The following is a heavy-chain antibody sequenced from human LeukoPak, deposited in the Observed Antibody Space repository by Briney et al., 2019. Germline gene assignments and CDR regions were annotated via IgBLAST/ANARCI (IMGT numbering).Heavy chain of an antibody. CDR1: GGSISSGGYY. J-gene: IGHJ3*02. CDR3: ARGLYYYDSSGYLDDAFDI. Sequence: PSETLSLTCTVSGGSISSGGYYWSWIRQPPGKGLEWIGEINHSGSTNYNPSLKSRVTISVDTSKNQFSLKLSSVTAADTAVYYCARGLYYYDSSGYLDDAFDIWGQGTMVTVSS. V-gene: IGHV4-39*07. D-gene: IGHD3-22*01. CDR2: INHSGST.